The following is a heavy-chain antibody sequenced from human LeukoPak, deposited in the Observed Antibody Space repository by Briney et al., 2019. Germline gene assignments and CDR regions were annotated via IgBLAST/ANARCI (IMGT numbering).Heavy chain of an antibody. J-gene: IGHJ4*02. CDR1: GFTFSSYS. Sequence: GGSLRLSCAASGFTFSSYSMNWVRQAPGKGLEWASSISTSGGYIYYADSVKGRFTMSRDNAKNSLYLQMDSLRAEDTAVYYCARDLVLSRSVGASEKVDYWGQGTLVTVSS. CDR3: ARDLVLSRSVGASEKVDY. V-gene: IGHV3-21*01. CDR2: ISTSGGYI. D-gene: IGHD1-26*01.